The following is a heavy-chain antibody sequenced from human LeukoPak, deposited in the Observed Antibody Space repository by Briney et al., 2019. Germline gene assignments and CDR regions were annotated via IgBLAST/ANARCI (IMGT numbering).Heavy chain of an antibody. CDR3: ARDNLDSAMAFDY. Sequence: SETLSLTCAGSGGSVSSGTYYWSWIRQRPGKGLEWIGYIYYSGSTNYNPSLKSRVTISVDTSKNQFSLKLNSVTAADTAVYHCARDNLDSAMAFDYWGQGTLVTVSS. J-gene: IGHJ4*02. V-gene: IGHV4-61*01. CDR2: IYYSGST. D-gene: IGHD5-18*01. CDR1: GGSVSSGTYY.